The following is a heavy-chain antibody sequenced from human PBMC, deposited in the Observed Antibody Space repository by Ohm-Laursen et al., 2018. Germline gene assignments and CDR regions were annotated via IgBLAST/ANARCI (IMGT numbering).Heavy chain of an antibody. J-gene: IGHJ4*02. CDR3: ARDRGMIVDRFDY. D-gene: IGHD3-22*01. V-gene: IGHV4-4*07. CDR1: GGSISSYH. Sequence: SDTLSLTCTVSGGSISSYHWSWIRQPAGKGLEWIGRIYTSGSTNYNPSLKSRVTMSVDTSKNQFSLKLSSVTAADTAVYYCARDRGMIVDRFDYWGQGTLVTVSS. CDR2: IYTSGST.